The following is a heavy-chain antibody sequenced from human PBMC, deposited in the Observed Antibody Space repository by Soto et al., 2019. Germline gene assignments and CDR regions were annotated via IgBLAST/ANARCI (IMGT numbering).Heavy chain of an antibody. CDR2: ISAYNGNT. Sequence: ASVQVSCQASGYTFTSYGISWVRQAPGQGLEWMGWISAYNGNTNYAQKLQGRVTMTTDTSTSTAYMELRSLRSDDTAVYYCARVRTHDYYDSSGYLTVFDYWGQGTLVTVSS. CDR3: ARVRTHDYYDSSGYLTVFDY. CDR1: GYTFTSYG. J-gene: IGHJ4*02. V-gene: IGHV1-18*01. D-gene: IGHD3-22*01.